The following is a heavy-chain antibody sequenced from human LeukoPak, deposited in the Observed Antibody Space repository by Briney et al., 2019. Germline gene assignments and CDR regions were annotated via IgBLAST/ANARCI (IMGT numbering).Heavy chain of an antibody. CDR1: GGSISSYY. CDR3: ARGVGGWYEVFDY. Sequence: SETLSLTCTVSGGSISSYYWSWIRQPPGKGLEWIGEINHSGSTNYNPSLKSRVTISVDTSKNQFSLKLSSVTAADTAVYYCARGVGGWYEVFDYWGQGTLVTVSS. D-gene: IGHD6-19*01. J-gene: IGHJ4*02. CDR2: INHSGST. V-gene: IGHV4-34*01.